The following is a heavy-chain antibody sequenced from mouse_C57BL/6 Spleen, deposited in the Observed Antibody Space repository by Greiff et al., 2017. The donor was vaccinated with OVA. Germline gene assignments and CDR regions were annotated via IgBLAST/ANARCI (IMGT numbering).Heavy chain of an antibody. J-gene: IGHJ1*03. V-gene: IGHV1-5*01. D-gene: IGHD2-4*01. CDR2: IYPGNSDT. Sequence: VQLQQSGTVLVRPGASVKMSCKTSGYTFTSYWMHWVKQRPGQGLEWIGAIYPGNSDTSYNQKFKGQAKLTAVTSASTAYMELSSLTNEDSAFYSCTRSYYDYDEGDWYFDVWGTGTTVTVSS. CDR3: TRSYYDYDEGDWYFDV. CDR1: GYTFTSYW.